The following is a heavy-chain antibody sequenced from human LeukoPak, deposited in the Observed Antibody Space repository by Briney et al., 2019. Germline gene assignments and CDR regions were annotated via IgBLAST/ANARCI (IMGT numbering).Heavy chain of an antibody. J-gene: IGHJ6*03. D-gene: IGHD5-12*01. CDR3: AKDWLYYYYYMDV. V-gene: IGHV3-21*01. Sequence: PGGSLRLSCAASGFTFSSYSMNWVRQAPGKGLEWVSSISSSSSYIYYADSVKGRFTISRDNAKNSLYLQMNSLRAEDTAVYYCAKDWLYYYYYMDVWGKGTTVTISS. CDR1: GFTFSSYS. CDR2: ISSSSSYI.